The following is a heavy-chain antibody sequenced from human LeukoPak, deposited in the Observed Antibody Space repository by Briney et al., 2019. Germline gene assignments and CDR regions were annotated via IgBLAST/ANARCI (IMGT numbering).Heavy chain of an antibody. V-gene: IGHV4-4*02. CDR2: ISRNGNT. CDR3: AGYIVSTIYVY. Sequence: SETLSLTCAVSGDSIRSSNWWSWVRQPPGKGLEWIGEISRNGNTNYNPSLESRVTISIDKSKNQFSLKVSSVTAADTAVYYCAGYIVSTIYVYWGQGTLVTVSS. J-gene: IGHJ4*02. CDR1: GDSIRSSNW. D-gene: IGHD5/OR15-5a*01.